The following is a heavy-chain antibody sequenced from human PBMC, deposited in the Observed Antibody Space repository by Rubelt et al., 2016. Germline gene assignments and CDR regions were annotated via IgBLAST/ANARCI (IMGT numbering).Heavy chain of an antibody. J-gene: IGHJ4*02. CDR3: ARFAIGGHSSGYLFDY. D-gene: IGHD3-22*01. CDR1: GYTFTGYY. V-gene: IGHV1-2*02. Sequence: QVQLVQSGAEVKKPGASVKVSCKASGYTFTGYYMHWVRQAPGQGLEWMGWINPNSGGTNYAQKLRCRVTMTRDTSISTAYMGLSRLGSDDTAVDYCARFAIGGHSSGYLFDYWGQGALVTVSS. CDR2: INPNSGGT.